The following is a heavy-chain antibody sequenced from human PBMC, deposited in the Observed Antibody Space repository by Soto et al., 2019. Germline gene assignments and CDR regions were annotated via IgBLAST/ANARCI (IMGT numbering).Heavy chain of an antibody. CDR2: IRSKGSGGTS. CDR1: GFTFGDYA. J-gene: IGHJ3*01. D-gene: IGHD3-10*01. CDR3: TRDQPITP. Sequence: GGSLRLSCTASGFTFGDYAMSWVRQAPGKGLEWVGFIRSKGSGGTSEYAASVKGRFTFSRDDSKSIAYLQMNSLKTEDTAVYYCTRDQPITPWGQGTMVTVSS. V-gene: IGHV3-49*04.